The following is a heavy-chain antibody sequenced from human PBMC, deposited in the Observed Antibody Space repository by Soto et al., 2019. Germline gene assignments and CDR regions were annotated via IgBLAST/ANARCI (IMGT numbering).Heavy chain of an antibody. J-gene: IGHJ5*02. Sequence: QVQLVQSGAEVKKPGASVKVSCKASGYTFTSYDINWVRQATGQGLEWMGWMNPNSGNTGYAQKFQGRVTMTRNTSISTAYMELSSLRSEDTAVYYCARGKLRYFDWSPPRDWFDPWGQGTLVTVSS. CDR1: GYTFTSYD. CDR3: ARGKLRYFDWSPPRDWFDP. CDR2: MNPNSGNT. D-gene: IGHD3-9*01. V-gene: IGHV1-8*01.